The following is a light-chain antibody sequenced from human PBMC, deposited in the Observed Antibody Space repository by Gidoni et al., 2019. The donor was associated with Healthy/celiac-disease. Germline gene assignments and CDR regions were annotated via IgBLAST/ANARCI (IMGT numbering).Light chain of an antibody. CDR1: QSISSG. V-gene: IGKV1-5*03. CDR3: QQYNSYSWT. J-gene: IGKJ1*01. Sequence: DIQMTQSPSTLSASVGDRVTITCRASQSISSGLAWYQQKPGKAPKLLISKASSLESGVPSRFSGSGSGTEFTLTIRRLQPDDFATYYCQQYNSYSWTFGQGTKVEIK. CDR2: KAS.